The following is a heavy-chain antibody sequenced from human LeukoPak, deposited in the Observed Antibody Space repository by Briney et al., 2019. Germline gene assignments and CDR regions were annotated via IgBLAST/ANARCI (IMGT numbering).Heavy chain of an antibody. J-gene: IGHJ2*01. V-gene: IGHV4-59*01. CDR1: GGSISSYY. D-gene: IGHD3-9*01. Sequence: SETLSLTCTVSGGSISSYYWSWIRQPPGKGLEWIGYIYYSGSTNYNPSLKSRVTISVDTSKNQFSLKLSSVTAADTAMYYCARDRYYDILTGRRAKDWYFDLWGRGTLVTVSS. CDR3: ARDRYYDILTGRRAKDWYFDL. CDR2: IYYSGST.